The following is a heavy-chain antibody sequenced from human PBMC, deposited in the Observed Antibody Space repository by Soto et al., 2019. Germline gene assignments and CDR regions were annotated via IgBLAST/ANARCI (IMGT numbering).Heavy chain of an antibody. CDR2: IYYSGST. V-gene: IGHV4-59*01. D-gene: IGHD3-10*01. CDR3: ARDLGITMAPWGMDV. Sequence: SETLSLTCTVSGGSISSYYWSWIRQPPGKGLEWIGYIYYSGSTNYNPSLKSRVTISVDTSKNQFSLKLSSVTAADTAVYYCARDLGITMAPWGMDVWGQGTTVTVSS. J-gene: IGHJ6*02. CDR1: GGSISSYY.